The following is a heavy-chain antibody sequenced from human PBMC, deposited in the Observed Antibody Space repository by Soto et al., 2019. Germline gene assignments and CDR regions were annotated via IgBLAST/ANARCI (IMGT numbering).Heavy chain of an antibody. CDR3: ARRVMGSGWYGAFDY. CDR2: IYYSGST. J-gene: IGHJ4*02. D-gene: IGHD6-19*01. CDR1: GGSISSSSYY. V-gene: IGHV4-39*01. Sequence: SETLSLTCTVSGGSISSSSYYWGWIRQPPGKGLEWIGSIYYSGSTYYNPSLKSRVTISVDTSKNQFSLKLGSVTAADTAVYYCARRVMGSGWYGAFDYWGQGTLVTVSS.